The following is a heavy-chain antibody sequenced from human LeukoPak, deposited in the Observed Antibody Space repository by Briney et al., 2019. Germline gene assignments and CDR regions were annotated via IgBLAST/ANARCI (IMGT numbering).Heavy chain of an antibody. D-gene: IGHD3-22*01. Sequence: GGSLRLSCAASGFTFSNAWMSWVRQAPGKGLEWVGRIKSKTDGGTTDYAAPVKGRFTISRDDSKNTLYLQMNSLKTEGTAVYYCTTADYYDSSGYDYYYYGMDVWGQGTTVTVSS. J-gene: IGHJ6*02. CDR2: IKSKTDGGTT. V-gene: IGHV3-15*01. CDR3: TTADYYDSSGYDYYYYGMDV. CDR1: GFTFSNAW.